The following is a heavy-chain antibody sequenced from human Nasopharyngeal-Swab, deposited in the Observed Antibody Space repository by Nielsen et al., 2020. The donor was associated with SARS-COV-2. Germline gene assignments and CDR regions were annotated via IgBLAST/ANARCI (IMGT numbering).Heavy chain of an antibody. CDR2: INDSGST. D-gene: IGHD4-11*01. CDR3: ARWRTVTTIFYYGMDV. Sequence: SETLSLTFAVYGWSLSGYYWSWTRQPQGKGLEWIGEINDSGSTNYNPSLKSRVTISVDTSKNQFSLKLSSVTAADTAVYYCARWRTVTTIFYYGMDVWDQGTTVTVSS. V-gene: IGHV4-34*01. CDR1: GWSLSGYY. J-gene: IGHJ6*02.